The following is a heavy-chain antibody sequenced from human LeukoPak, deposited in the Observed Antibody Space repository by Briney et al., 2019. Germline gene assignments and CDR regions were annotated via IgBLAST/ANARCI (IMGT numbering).Heavy chain of an antibody. J-gene: IGHJ3*02. V-gene: IGHV3-7*01. Sequence: GGSLGLSCAASGFTFSSYAMSWVRQAPGKGPEWVAIIKQDGSEKYYVDSVKGRFTISRDNAKNSLYLQMNSLRAEDTAVYYCARDSIAYDYVWGSYRYSDAFDIWGQGTMVTVSS. D-gene: IGHD3-16*02. CDR1: GFTFSSYA. CDR3: ARDSIAYDYVWGSYRYSDAFDI. CDR2: IKQDGSEK.